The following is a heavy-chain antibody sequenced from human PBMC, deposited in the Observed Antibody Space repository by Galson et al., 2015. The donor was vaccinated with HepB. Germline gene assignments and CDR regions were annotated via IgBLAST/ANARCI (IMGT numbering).Heavy chain of an antibody. CDR2: ISSSSSYI. Sequence: SLRLSCAASGFTFSSYSMNWVRQAPGKGLEWVSSISSSSSYIYYADSVKGRFTISRDNAKNSLYLQMNSLRAEDTAVYYCARKYCSSTSCSDYWGQGTLVTVSS. D-gene: IGHD2-2*01. V-gene: IGHV3-21*01. CDR1: GFTFSSYS. J-gene: IGHJ4*02. CDR3: ARKYCSSTSCSDY.